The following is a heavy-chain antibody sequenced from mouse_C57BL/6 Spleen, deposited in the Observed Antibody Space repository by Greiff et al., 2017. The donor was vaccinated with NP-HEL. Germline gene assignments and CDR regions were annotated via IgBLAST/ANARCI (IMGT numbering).Heavy chain of an antibody. Sequence: VQLKQPGAELVKPGASVKMSCKASGYTFTSYWITWVKQRPGQGLEWIGDIYPGSGSTNYNEKFKSKATLTVDTSSSTAYMQLSSLTSEDSAVYYCARDDYDENYFDYWGQGTTLTVSS. CDR1: GYTFTSYW. J-gene: IGHJ2*01. V-gene: IGHV1-55*01. CDR3: ARDDYDENYFDY. CDR2: IYPGSGST. D-gene: IGHD2-4*01.